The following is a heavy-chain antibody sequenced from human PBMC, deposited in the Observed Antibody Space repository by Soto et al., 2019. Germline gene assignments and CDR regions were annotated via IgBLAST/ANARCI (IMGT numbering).Heavy chain of an antibody. D-gene: IGHD2-15*01. V-gene: IGHV1-69*12. CDR2: IIPIFGTA. CDR3: ARGGVVVAATVYGMDV. J-gene: IGHJ6*02. Sequence: QVQLVQSGAEVKKPGSSVKVSCKASGGTFSSYAISWVRQAPGQGLERMGGIIPIFGTANYAQKFQGRVTITADESTSTAYMELSSLRSEDTAVYYCARGGVVVAATVYGMDVWGQGTTVTVSS. CDR1: GGTFSSYA.